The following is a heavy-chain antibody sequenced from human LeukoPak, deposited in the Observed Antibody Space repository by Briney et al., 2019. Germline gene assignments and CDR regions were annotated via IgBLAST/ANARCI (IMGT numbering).Heavy chain of an antibody. CDR3: AREPESGAPDY. CDR1: GGTFSSYA. V-gene: IGHV1-69*04. Sequence: SVKVSCKASGGTFSSYAISWVRQAPGQGLEWMGRIIPIFGIANYAQKFQGRVTITADKSTSTAYMELSSLRSEDTAVYHCAREPESGAPDYWGQGTLVTVSS. J-gene: IGHJ4*02. D-gene: IGHD3-10*01. CDR2: IIPIFGIA.